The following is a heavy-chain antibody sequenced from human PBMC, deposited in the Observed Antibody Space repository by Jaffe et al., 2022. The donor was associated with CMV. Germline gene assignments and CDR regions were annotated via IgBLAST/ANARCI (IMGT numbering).Heavy chain of an antibody. D-gene: IGHD2-2*01. CDR3: ARVARLVVPAAIVPWFDP. Sequence: QVQLQQWGAGLLKPSETLSLTCAVYGGSFSGYYWSWIRQPPGKGLEWIGEINHSGSTNYNPSLKSRVTISVDTSKNQFSLKLSSVTAADTAVYYCARVARLVVPAAIVPWFDPWGQGTLVTVSS. CDR2: INHSGST. V-gene: IGHV4-34*01. J-gene: IGHJ5*02. CDR1: GGSFSGYY.